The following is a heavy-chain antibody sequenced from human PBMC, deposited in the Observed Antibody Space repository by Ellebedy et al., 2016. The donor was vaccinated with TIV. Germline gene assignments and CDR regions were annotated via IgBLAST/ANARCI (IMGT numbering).Heavy chain of an antibody. CDR1: GFTFSNYG. V-gene: IGHV3-30*18. CDR2: ISYDATNK. D-gene: IGHD5-12*01. Sequence: GESLKISCAASGFTFSNYGIHWVRQAPGKGPEWVAVISYDATNKYYVDSVKGRFTISRDNSKNTLLLEMNNLRAEDTAVYYCAKGGYKTYGLDVWGQGTTVTVSS. CDR3: AKGGYKTYGLDV. J-gene: IGHJ6*02.